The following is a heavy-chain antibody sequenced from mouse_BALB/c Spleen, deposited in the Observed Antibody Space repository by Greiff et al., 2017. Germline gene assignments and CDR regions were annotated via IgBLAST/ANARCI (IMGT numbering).Heavy chain of an antibody. CDR1: GFTFNTYA. CDR2: IRSKSNNYAT. V-gene: IGHV10-1*02. J-gene: IGHJ4*01. CDR3: VSDYDYDGYAMDY. Sequence: VKLVESGGGLVQPKGSLKLSCAASGFTFNTYAMNWVRQAPGKGLEWVARIRSKSNNYATYYADSVKDRFTISRDDSQSMLYLQMNNLKTEDTAMYYCVSDYDYDGYAMDYWGQGTSVTVSS. D-gene: IGHD2-4*01.